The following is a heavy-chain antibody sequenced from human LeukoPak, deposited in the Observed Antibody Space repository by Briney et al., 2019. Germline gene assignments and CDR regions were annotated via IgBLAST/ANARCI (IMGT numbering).Heavy chain of an antibody. CDR1: GFTFSSFS. J-gene: IGHJ4*02. Sequence: GGSLRLSCAASGFTFSSFSMNWVRQAPGKGLEWVSTVSTGGAATYYADSVKGRFTISRDNSKSTLYLQMNSLRAEDTAVYYCAKESGSYSPLDYWGQGTLVTVSS. CDR3: AKESGSYSPLDY. V-gene: IGHV3-23*01. D-gene: IGHD1-26*01. CDR2: VSTGGAAT.